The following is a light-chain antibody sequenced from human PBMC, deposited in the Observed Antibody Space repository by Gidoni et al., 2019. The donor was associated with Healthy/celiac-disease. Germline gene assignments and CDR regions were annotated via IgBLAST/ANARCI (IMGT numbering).Light chain of an antibody. CDR1: SSDVCGYNY. CDR3: SSYTSSSTLLV. J-gene: IGLJ2*01. V-gene: IGLV2-14*01. Sequence: QSALTQPASVSGSPGQSITISFTGTSSDVCGYNYVSWYQQHPGKAPQLMIYEVSNRPSGVSNRFSGSKSGNTASLTISGLQAEDEADYYCSSYTSSSTLLVFGGGTKLTVL. CDR2: EVS.